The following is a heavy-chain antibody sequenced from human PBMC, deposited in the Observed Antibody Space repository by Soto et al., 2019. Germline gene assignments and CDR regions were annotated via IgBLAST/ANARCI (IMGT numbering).Heavy chain of an antibody. V-gene: IGHV4-30-2*01. CDR3: ARGGVDYYDSSGYYFSPYYFDY. CDR2: IYHSGST. CDR1: GGSISSGGYS. Sequence: SETLSLTCAVSGGSISSGGYSWSWIRQPPGKGLVWIGYIYHSGSTYYNPSLKSRVTISVDRSKNQFSLKLSSVTAADTAVYYCARGGVDYYDSSGYYFSPYYFDYWGQGTLVTVSS. D-gene: IGHD3-22*01. J-gene: IGHJ4*02.